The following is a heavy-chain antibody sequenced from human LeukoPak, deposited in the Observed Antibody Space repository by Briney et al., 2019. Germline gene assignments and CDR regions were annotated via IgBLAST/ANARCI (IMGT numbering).Heavy chain of an antibody. V-gene: IGHV3-23*01. J-gene: IGHJ4*02. CDR3: AKSRLLWFGELLDY. CDR1: GFTLSSYA. CDR2: ISGSGGST. D-gene: IGHD3-10*01. Sequence: GGSLRLSCGASGFTLSSYAMMWVRQAPGRGLEWVSAISGSGGSTYYADSVKGRFTISRDNSKNTLYLQMNSLRAEDTAVYYCAKSRLLWFGELLDYWGQGTLVTVSS.